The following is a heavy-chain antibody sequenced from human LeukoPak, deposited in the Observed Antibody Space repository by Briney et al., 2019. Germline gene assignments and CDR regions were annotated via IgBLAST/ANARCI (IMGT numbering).Heavy chain of an antibody. CDR2: IIPIFGTA. CDR1: GGTFSSYA. J-gene: IGHJ5*02. D-gene: IGHD2-15*01. CDR3: ARVGGPLGYCSGGSCPNWFDP. V-gene: IGHV1-69*06. Sequence: VASVKVSCKASGGTFSSYAISWVRQAPGQGLEWMGGIIPIFGTANYAQKFQGRVTITADKSTSTAYMELSGLRSEDTAVYYCARVGGPLGYCSGGSCPNWFDPWGQGTLVTVSS.